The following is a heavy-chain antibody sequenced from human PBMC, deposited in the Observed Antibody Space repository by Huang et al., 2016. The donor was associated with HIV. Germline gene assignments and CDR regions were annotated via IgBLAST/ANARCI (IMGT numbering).Heavy chain of an antibody. CDR1: GASINSRSYY. CDR3: ARHAGSSRRYYFDY. Sequence: QVQLQESGPGLVKPSETLSLTCIVSGASINSRSYYWGWIRQPPGRGLEWLGSMCYIGSTYYNPSLKSRVTMSVDTSKNEFSLKLRSVTAADTAVYYCARHAGSSRRYYFDYWGRGTLVTVSS. V-gene: IGHV4-39*01. J-gene: IGHJ4*02. CDR2: MCYIGST. D-gene: IGHD6-13*01.